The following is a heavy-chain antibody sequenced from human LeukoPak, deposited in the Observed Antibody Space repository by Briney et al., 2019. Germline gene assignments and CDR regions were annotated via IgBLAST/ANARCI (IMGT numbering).Heavy chain of an antibody. V-gene: IGHV4-30-2*01. J-gene: IGHJ4*02. CDR3: ARDGGYGHYDY. D-gene: IGHD5-18*01. CDR2: IYHSGRT. CDR1: GGSISSGDYS. Sequence: SQTLSLTCTVSGGSISSGDYSWSWIRQPPGKGLEWIGYIYHSGRTFYNPSLKSRVTISVDTSKNQISLEVTSVTAADTAVYYCARDGGYGHYDYWGRGTLVTVSS.